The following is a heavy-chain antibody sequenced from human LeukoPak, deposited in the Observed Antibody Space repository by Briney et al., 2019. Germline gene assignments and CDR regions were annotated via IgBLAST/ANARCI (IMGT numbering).Heavy chain of an antibody. CDR3: ARALDPYYDFWSGYYWPPFDY. V-gene: IGHV3-21*01. J-gene: IGHJ4*02. Sequence: GGSLRLSCAASGFTFSSYRMTWVRQAPGKGLEWVSSINCNSSHIYYADSVKGRFTISRDNAKNSLYLQMNSLRAEDTAVYYCARALDPYYDFWSGYYWPPFDYWGQGTLVTVSS. CDR2: INCNSSHI. CDR1: GFTFSSYR. D-gene: IGHD3-3*01.